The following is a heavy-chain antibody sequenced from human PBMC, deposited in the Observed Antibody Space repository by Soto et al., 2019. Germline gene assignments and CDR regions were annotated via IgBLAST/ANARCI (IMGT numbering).Heavy chain of an antibody. CDR1: GFSFSESW. D-gene: IGHD3-16*02. CDR3: QTYDYISGTYRYKWAY. CDR2: ILSKRDGGRT. V-gene: IGHV3-15*01. J-gene: IGHJ4*02. Sequence: GGSLRLSCVTSGFSFSESWMSWVRQAPGEGLEWVARILSKRDGGRTDYAPPVKDRFLISRDDSKDTMYLEMNSLKIEGTAVYYCQTYDYISGTYRYKWAYWGQQTRVTISS.